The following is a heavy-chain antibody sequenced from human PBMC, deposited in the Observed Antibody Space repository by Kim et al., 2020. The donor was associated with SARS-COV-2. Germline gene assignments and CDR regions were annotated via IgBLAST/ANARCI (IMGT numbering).Heavy chain of an antibody. D-gene: IGHD3-22*01. CDR3: ARDSGGNYYDSSGFFDY. Sequence: VVGRFTISRDKSKNTLYLQMSSLRAEDTAVYYCARDSGGNYYDSSGFFDYWGQGTLVTVSS. J-gene: IGHJ4*02. V-gene: IGHV3-30*15.